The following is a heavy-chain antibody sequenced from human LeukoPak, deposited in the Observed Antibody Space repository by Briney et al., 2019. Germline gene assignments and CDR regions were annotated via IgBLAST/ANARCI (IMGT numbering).Heavy chain of an antibody. Sequence: GGSLRLSCAASGFTFSSYAMSWVRQAPGKGLEWVSAISGSGGSTYYTGSVKGRFTISRDNSKNTLYLQMNSLRAEDTAVYYCAKDMRTSIVVVPAAIDYWGQGPLVTVSS. V-gene: IGHV3-23*01. D-gene: IGHD2-2*02. CDR1: GFTFSSYA. CDR2: ISGSGGST. J-gene: IGHJ4*02. CDR3: AKDMRTSIVVVPAAIDY.